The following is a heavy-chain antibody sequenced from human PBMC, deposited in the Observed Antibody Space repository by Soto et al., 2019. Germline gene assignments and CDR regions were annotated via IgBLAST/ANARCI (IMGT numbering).Heavy chain of an antibody. CDR1: GGSIRGYY. CDR2: ISSSGNT. J-gene: IGHJ4*02. Sequence: SETLSLTCTVSGGSIRGYYWNWIRQPPGKGLEWIGYISSSGNTNYNPSLKSRVTISIDRSKNQFSLKLSSVTAADTAVYYCARVPDYWDQGILVTVSS. V-gene: IGHV4-59*12. CDR3: ARVPDY. D-gene: IGHD2-2*01.